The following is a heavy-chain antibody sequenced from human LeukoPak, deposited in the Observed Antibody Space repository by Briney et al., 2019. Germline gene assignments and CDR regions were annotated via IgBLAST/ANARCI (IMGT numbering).Heavy chain of an antibody. CDR1: GFTFSSFW. CDR2: IKQDGSDK. Sequence: GGSLRLSCAASGFTFSSFWMSWVRQAPGKGLEWVANIKQDGSDKYYVDSVKGRFTISRDNAKNSLYLQTNSLRAEDTAVYYCASGRRLAYWGQGTLVTVSS. J-gene: IGHJ4*02. D-gene: IGHD5-12*01. CDR3: ASGRRLAY. V-gene: IGHV3-7*01.